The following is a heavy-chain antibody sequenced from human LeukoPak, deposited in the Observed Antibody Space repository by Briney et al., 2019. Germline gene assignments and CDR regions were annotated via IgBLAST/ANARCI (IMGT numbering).Heavy chain of an antibody. V-gene: IGHV4-34*01. D-gene: IGHD3-22*01. CDR3: ARDRIPPNYYDSSGYRGGYYYYYGMDV. CDR2: INHSGST. Sequence: PSETLSLTCAVSGGSFSGYYWSWIRQPPGKGLEWIGEINHSGSTNYNPSLKSRVTISVDTSKNQFSLKLSSVTAADTAVYYCARDRIPPNYYDSSGYRGGYYYYYGMDVWGQGTTATVSS. CDR1: GGSFSGYY. J-gene: IGHJ6*02.